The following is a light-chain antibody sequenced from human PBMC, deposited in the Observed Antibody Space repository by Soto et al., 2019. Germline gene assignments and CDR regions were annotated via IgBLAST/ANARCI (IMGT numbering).Light chain of an antibody. CDR1: ESISSW. V-gene: IGKV1-5*01. CDR2: QGS. J-gene: IGKJ1*01. CDR3: QQYKSYSPT. Sequence: DIQMTQSPSTLSAFVGDRVTITCRASESISSWLAWYQQKPGKAPRLLIHQGSSLESGVPSRISGSGFGTEFTLSISNLQPEDVAIYYCQQYKSYSPTFGRGTKVEIK.